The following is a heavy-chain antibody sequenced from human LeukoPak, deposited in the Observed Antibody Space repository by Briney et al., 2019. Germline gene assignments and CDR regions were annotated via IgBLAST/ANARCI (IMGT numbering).Heavy chain of an antibody. J-gene: IGHJ3*02. V-gene: IGHV3-48*02. CDR1: GFTFSSYS. D-gene: IGHD5-12*01. Sequence: GGSLRLSCAASGFTFSSYSMNWVRQAPGKGLEWVSYISSSSSTIYYADSVKGRFTISRDNAKNSLYLQMNSLRDEDTAVYYCARDEGYSGYVDAFDIWGQGTMVTASS. CDR3: ARDEGYSGYVDAFDI. CDR2: ISSSSSTI.